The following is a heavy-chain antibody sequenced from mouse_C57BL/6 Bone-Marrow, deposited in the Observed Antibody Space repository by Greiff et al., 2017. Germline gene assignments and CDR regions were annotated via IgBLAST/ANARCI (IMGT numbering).Heavy chain of an antibody. Sequence: QVQLQQPGAELVKPGASVKMSCKASGYTFTSYWITWVKQRPGQGLEWIGDIYPTSGRTKYNEKFKSKAILTVDTSSNTAYMQLSSLTSEDSAVFYCAGSSPLGRSFDYWGQGTTLTVSS. CDR1: GYTFTSYW. CDR2: IYPTSGRT. J-gene: IGHJ2*01. CDR3: AGSSPLGRSFDY. V-gene: IGHV1-55*01.